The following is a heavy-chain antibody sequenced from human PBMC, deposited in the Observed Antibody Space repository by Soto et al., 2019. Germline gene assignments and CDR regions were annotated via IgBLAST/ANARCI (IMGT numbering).Heavy chain of an antibody. Sequence: QVQLVQSGAEVKKPGASVKVSCKASGYTFTSYDINWVRQATGQGLEWMGWMNPNSGNTGYAQKFQGRVTMNRNTSISTAYMELSSLRSEDTAVYYCARGRCSSTSCYPLHYYYYGMDVWGQGTTVTVSS. CDR3: ARGRCSSTSCYPLHYYYYGMDV. J-gene: IGHJ6*02. CDR2: MNPNSGNT. D-gene: IGHD2-2*01. CDR1: GYTFTSYD. V-gene: IGHV1-8*01.